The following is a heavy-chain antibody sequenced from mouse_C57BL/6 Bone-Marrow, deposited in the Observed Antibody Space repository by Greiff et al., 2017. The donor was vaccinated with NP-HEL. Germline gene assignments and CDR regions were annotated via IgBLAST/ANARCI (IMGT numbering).Heavy chain of an antibody. J-gene: IGHJ3*01. CDR1: GYTFTSYW. V-gene: IGHV1-59*01. D-gene: IGHD2-1*01. Sequence: QVQLKQPGAELVRPGTSVKLSCKASGYTFTSYWMHWVKQRPGQGLEWIGVIDPSDSYTNYNQKFKGKATLTVDTSSSTAYMQLSSLTSEYSAVYYCARQGNYGSSFAYWGKGTLVTVSA. CDR2: IDPSDSYT. CDR3: ARQGNYGSSFAY.